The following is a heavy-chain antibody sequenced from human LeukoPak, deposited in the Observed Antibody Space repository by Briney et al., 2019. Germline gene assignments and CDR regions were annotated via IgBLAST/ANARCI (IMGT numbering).Heavy chain of an antibody. Sequence: NPGGSLRLSCAASGFTFSDYYMSWIRQAPGKGLEWVSYISSSGSTIYYADSVKGRFTISRDNAKNSLYLQMNSLRAEDTAVYYCAREDYGDYVDAFDIWGQGTMVTVSS. CDR3: AREDYGDYVDAFDI. D-gene: IGHD4-17*01. V-gene: IGHV3-11*01. J-gene: IGHJ3*02. CDR1: GFTFSDYY. CDR2: ISSSGSTI.